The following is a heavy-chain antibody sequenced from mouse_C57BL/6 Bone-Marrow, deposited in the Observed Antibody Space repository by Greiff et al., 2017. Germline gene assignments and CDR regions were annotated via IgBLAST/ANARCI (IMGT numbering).Heavy chain of an antibody. V-gene: IGHV5-9-1*02. CDR1: GFTFSSYA. D-gene: IGHD4-1*01. J-gene: IGHJ2*01. Sequence: EVKLMESGEGLVKPGGSLKLSCAASGFTFSSYAMSWVRQTPEKRLEWVAYISSGGDYIYYADTVKGRFTISRDNARTTLYLQMSSLKSEDTAMYYCTRVLLGFDYWGQGTTLTVSS. CDR2: ISSGGDYI. CDR3: TRVLLGFDY.